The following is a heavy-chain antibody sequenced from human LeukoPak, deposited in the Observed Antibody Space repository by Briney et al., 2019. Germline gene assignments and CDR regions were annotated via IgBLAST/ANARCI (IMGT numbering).Heavy chain of an antibody. V-gene: IGHV3-53*05. Sequence: GGSLRLSCAASGFPVSSNYMNWVRQAPGKGLEWVSVIYSDGGTFYADSVKGRFTISRDNSKNTLYLQMNSLRAEDTAVYYCARDGMDGDIVVVPAAPGYMDVWGKGTTVTVSS. CDR3: ARDGMDGDIVVVPAAPGYMDV. CDR2: IYSDGGT. D-gene: IGHD2-2*01. J-gene: IGHJ6*03. CDR1: GFPVSSNY.